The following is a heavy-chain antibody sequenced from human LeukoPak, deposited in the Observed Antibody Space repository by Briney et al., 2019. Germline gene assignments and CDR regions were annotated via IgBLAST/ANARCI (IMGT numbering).Heavy chain of an antibody. Sequence: SVKVSCKASGYTFTSYYMHWVRQAPGQGLEWMGRIIPILGIANYAQKFQGRVTITADKSTSTVYMELSSLRSEDTAVYYCARVSWELPYRPFDYWGQGTLVTVSS. CDR2: IIPILGIA. CDR3: ARVSWELPYRPFDY. V-gene: IGHV1-69*04. D-gene: IGHD1-26*01. J-gene: IGHJ4*02. CDR1: GYTFTSYY.